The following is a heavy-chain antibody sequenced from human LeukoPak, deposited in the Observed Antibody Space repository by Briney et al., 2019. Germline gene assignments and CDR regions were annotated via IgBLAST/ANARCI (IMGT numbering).Heavy chain of an antibody. V-gene: IGHV1-18*01. CDR3: ARDEYYYDSSSLRY. Sequence: ASVKVSFTASGYTFTSYGISWVRQAPGQGLEWMGWISAYNGNTNYAQKLQGRVTMTTDTSTSTAYMELRSLRSDDTAVYYCARDEYYYDSSSLRYWGQGTLVTVSS. CDR1: GYTFTSYG. D-gene: IGHD3-22*01. J-gene: IGHJ4*02. CDR2: ISAYNGNT.